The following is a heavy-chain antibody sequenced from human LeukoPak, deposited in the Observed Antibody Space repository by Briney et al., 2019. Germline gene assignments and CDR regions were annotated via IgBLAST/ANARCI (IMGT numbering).Heavy chain of an antibody. CDR1: GGTFSSYA. D-gene: IGHD4-11*01. Sequence: SVKVSCXASGGTFSSYAISWVRQAPGQGLEWMGRIIPIFGTANYAQKFQGRVTITTDESTSTAYMELSSLRSEDTAVYYCARGRLKQYYFDYWGQGTLVTVSS. J-gene: IGHJ4*02. V-gene: IGHV1-69*05. CDR2: IIPIFGTA. CDR3: ARGRLKQYYFDY.